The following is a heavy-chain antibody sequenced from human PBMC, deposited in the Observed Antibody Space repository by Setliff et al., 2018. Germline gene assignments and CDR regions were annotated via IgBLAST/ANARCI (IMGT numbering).Heavy chain of an antibody. D-gene: IGHD5-18*01. CDR2: IYHXGNT. V-gene: IGHV4-59*01. CDR3: VRDRTAYSYGLDV. Sequence: SETLSLTCTVSGGSISPYFWSWIRQPPGKGLEXIGYIYHXGNTNFNPSLKTRVTMSVDTSKNQFALNLRSVTAADAAVYYCVRDRTAYSYGLDVWGQGTTVTVSS. J-gene: IGHJ6*02. CDR1: GGSISPYF.